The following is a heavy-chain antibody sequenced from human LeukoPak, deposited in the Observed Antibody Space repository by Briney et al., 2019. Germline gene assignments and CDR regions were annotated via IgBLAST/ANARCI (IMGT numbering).Heavy chain of an antibody. CDR3: ARSGGRSWWGYFDY. Sequence: SGGSLRLSCAASGFTFSSYAMHWVRQAPGKGLEYVSAISSNGGSTYYANSVKGRFTISRDNSKNTLYLQMGSLRAEDMAVYYCARSGGRSWWGYFDYWGQGTLVTVSP. D-gene: IGHD6-13*01. J-gene: IGHJ4*02. CDR1: GFTFSSYA. V-gene: IGHV3-64*01. CDR2: ISSNGGST.